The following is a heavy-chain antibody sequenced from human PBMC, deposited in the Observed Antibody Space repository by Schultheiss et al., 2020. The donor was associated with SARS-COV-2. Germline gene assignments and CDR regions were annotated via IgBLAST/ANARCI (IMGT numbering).Heavy chain of an antibody. CDR3: AREVTMIRGAKNWFDP. J-gene: IGHJ5*02. CDR1: GDSVSSNSAA. Sequence: SETLSLTCAISGDSVSSNSAAWNWIRQSPSRGLEWLGRTYYRSKWYNDYAVSVKSRISINADTSKNQFSLHLNSVTPDDTAVYYCAREVTMIRGAKNWFDPWGQGTLVTVSS. V-gene: IGHV6-1*01. D-gene: IGHD3-10*01. CDR2: TYYRSKWYN.